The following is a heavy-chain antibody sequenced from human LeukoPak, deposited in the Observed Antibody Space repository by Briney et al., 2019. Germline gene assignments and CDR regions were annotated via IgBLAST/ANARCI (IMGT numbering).Heavy chain of an antibody. CDR3: ARVGDILTGYDY. CDR2: INPNSGGT. Sequence: ASVKVSCKASGYTFTGYYMHWVRQAPGQGLEWMGWINPNSGGTNYAQKFQGRDTMTRDTSISTAYMELSRLRSDDTAVYYCARVGDILTGYDYWGQGTLVTVSS. D-gene: IGHD3-9*01. J-gene: IGHJ4*02. V-gene: IGHV1-2*02. CDR1: GYTFTGYY.